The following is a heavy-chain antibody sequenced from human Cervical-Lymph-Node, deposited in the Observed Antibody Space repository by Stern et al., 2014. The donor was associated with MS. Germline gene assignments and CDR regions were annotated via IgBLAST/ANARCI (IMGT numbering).Heavy chain of an antibody. J-gene: IGHJ6*02. V-gene: IGHV3-21*01. D-gene: IGHD2-8*01. CDR1: GFTFSSYS. Sequence: EVQLVESGGGLVKPGGSLRLSCAASGFTFSSYSMNWVRQAPGKGLEWVSSISSSSSYIYYADSVKGRFTISSDNAKNSLDLPMNSLRAEDTAVYYWARRIVLMVDATGAPYGMDVWGQGTTVTVSS. CDR2: ISSSSSYI. CDR3: ARRIVLMVDATGAPYGMDV.